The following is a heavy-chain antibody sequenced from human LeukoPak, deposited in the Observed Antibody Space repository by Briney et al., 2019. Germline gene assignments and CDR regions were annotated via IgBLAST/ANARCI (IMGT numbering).Heavy chain of an antibody. J-gene: IGHJ3*02. D-gene: IGHD3-10*01. V-gene: IGHV1-58*02. Sequence: SVKVSCKASGFTFTSSAMQWVRRARGQRLEWIGWIVVGSGNTNYAQKFQERVTITRDMSTSTAYMELSSLRSEDTAVYYCARDGSSLDAFDIWGQGTMVTVSS. CDR1: GFTFTSSA. CDR2: IVVGSGNT. CDR3: ARDGSSLDAFDI.